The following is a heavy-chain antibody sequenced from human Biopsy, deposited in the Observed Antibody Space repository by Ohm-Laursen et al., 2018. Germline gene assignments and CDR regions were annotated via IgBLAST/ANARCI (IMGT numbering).Heavy chain of an antibody. CDR2: IYYSGGT. D-gene: IGHD1-26*01. CDR1: GGSMTGYE. J-gene: IGHJ3*02. CDR3: ARVEAGTYDALDI. Sequence: SETLSLTCSVPGGSMTGYEWSWIRLAPGKGLEWIGYIYYSGGTKYNPSLASRVTFSVDMSKSQFSLKLYSVTAADTAVYYCARVEAGTYDALDIWGQGTLVAVSA. V-gene: IGHV4-59*01.